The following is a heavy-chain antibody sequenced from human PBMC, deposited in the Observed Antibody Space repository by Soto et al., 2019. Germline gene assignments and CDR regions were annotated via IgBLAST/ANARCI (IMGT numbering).Heavy chain of an antibody. J-gene: IGHJ4*02. V-gene: IGHV4-59*01. Sequence: PSVTLSLRCPVSGGSISSYDWSWIRQPPGEELEWIGHIYYSGTTNYNPSLKSRVTISVGTSKNQFSLKLTSVTAADTAMYYCARGGVWLVWAYLGQGALVTVSS. CDR2: IYYSGTT. D-gene: IGHD6-19*01. CDR3: ARGGVWLVWAY. CDR1: GGSISSYD.